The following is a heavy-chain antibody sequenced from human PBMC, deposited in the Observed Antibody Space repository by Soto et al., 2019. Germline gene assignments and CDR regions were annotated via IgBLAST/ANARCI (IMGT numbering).Heavy chain of an antibody. Sequence: PGESLKISCKGSGYNFDTYLINWVRQTPGTGLEWMWRIDPIDSKTKYSPSLEGHITISVDKSISTTYLQWSSLKASDTAIYYCARRIAAASGYYYYAFDVWGQGTAVTVSS. J-gene: IGHJ6*02. CDR3: ARRIAAASGYYYYAFDV. V-gene: IGHV5-10-1*01. CDR1: GYNFDTYL. D-gene: IGHD6-13*01. CDR2: IDPIDSKT.